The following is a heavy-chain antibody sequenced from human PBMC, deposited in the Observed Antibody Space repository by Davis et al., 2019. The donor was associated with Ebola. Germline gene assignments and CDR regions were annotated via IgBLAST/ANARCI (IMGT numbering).Heavy chain of an antibody. D-gene: IGHD6-13*01. J-gene: IGHJ4*02. V-gene: IGHV3-7*03. CDR3: AKGASTSWLYFDF. CDR2: VKEDGSEK. Sequence: GESLKISCATSGFTFSSYWMSWVRQAPGKGPEWVANVKEDGSEKYYVDSVKGRFTISRDNAKNSLYLQMDSLRAADTAVYYCAKGASTSWLYFDFWGLGTLVTVSS. CDR1: GFTFSSYW.